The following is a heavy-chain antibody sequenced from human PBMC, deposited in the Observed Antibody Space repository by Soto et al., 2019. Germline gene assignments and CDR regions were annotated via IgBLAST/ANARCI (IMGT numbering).Heavy chain of an antibody. Sequence: EVQLVESGGGWVKPGGSLRLACAASGLTVSPYDMPGARHVTGKGLEWVSTLGAGGDTYFPDSVKGRFTISRDHAKNSLYLQMNNLGAGDTAVYYCARGTMVRGTLDPGISGPLDYWGQGTLVAVSS. V-gene: IGHV3-13*01. CDR3: ARGTMVRGTLDPGISGPLDY. CDR2: LGAGGDT. CDR1: GLTVSPYD. D-gene: IGHD3-10*01. J-gene: IGHJ4*02.